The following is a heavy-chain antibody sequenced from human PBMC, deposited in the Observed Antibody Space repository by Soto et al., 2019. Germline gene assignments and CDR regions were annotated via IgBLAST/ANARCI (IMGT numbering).Heavy chain of an antibody. J-gene: IGHJ6*02. CDR2: IDPSDSYT. Sequence: EVQLVQSGAEVKKPGESLRISCKASGHSFTDYWISWVRQMPGKGLEWMARIDPSDSYTNSSPSFQGHVTISANKSPTLAFFSWGGLKPSDSALYSGARLRWMAGKKGGGYYGMDVWGQGTTVTVSS. CDR3: ARLRWMAGKKGGGYYGMDV. V-gene: IGHV5-10-1*01. D-gene: IGHD3-10*01. CDR1: GHSFTDYW.